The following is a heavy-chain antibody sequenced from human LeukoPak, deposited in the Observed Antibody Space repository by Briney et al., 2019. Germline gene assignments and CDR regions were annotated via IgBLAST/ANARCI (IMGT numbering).Heavy chain of an antibody. V-gene: IGHV1-8*01. CDR1: GYTFTSYD. CDR3: AKVSRGEPNNY. CDR2: MNPDSGNT. J-gene: IGHJ4*02. Sequence: ASVKVSCKASGYTFTSYDINWVRQATGQGLEWMGWMNPDSGNTGFAQKFQGRVTMTRNTSISTAYMDLSSLRSEDTATYYCAKVSRGEPNNYWGQGTLVTVSS. D-gene: IGHD4-17*01.